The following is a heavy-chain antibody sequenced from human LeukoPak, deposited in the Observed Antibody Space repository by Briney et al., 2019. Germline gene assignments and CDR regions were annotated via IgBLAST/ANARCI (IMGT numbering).Heavy chain of an antibody. CDR1: GFRFSTYA. CDR3: AKDRATSGWLQGGDY. D-gene: IGHD6-19*01. J-gene: IGHJ4*02. CDR2: ISYSSHTT. Sequence: GGSLGLSCAASGFRFSTYAMSWVRQAPGKGLEWVSVISYSSHTTYYADSVKGRFTISRDNSKNTLYLQMNSLSAGDTAVYYCAKDRATSGWLQGGDYWGQGTLVTVSS. V-gene: IGHV3-23*01.